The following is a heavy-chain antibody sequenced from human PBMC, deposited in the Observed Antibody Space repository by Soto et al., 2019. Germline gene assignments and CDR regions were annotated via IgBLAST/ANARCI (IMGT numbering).Heavy chain of an antibody. CDR2: INAHSGGT. D-gene: IGHD6-6*01. Sequence: VASVKVSCKASGFSFTGYYIHWLREAPGQGLEWMGWINAHSGGTEYAQKFQGRVTLTRDTSIATAYLTLTSLTSDDTALYYCAKDSTRQLAYWSDPWGQATQVTVSS. CDR3: AKDSTRQLAYWSDP. J-gene: IGHJ5*02. CDR1: GFSFTGYY. V-gene: IGHV1-2*02.